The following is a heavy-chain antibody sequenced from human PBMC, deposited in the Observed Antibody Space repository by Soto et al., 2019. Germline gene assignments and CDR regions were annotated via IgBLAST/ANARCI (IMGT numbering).Heavy chain of an antibody. CDR3: ARGLPYYDFWSGPPAPDV. CDR1: GFTFSSYW. J-gene: IGHJ6*02. D-gene: IGHD3-3*01. V-gene: IGHV3-74*01. CDR2: INSDGSST. Sequence: PAGSLRLSCSASGFTFSSYWMHCVRQAPGKGLVWVSRINSDGSSTSYADSVKGRFTISSDNAKNTLYLQMNSLRAEDTAVYCCARGLPYYDFWSGPPAPDVWGQGTKVTV.